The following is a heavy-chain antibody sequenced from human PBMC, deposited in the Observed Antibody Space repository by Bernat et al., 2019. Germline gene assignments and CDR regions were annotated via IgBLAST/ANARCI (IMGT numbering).Heavy chain of an antibody. CDR1: GFTFSSYG. CDR2: IWYDGSNK. D-gene: IGHD4-17*01. V-gene: IGHV3-33*01. Sequence: QVQLVESGGGVVQPGRSLRLSCAASGFTFSSYGMHWVRQAPGKGLEWVAVIWYDGSNKYYADSVKDRFTISRDNSKNTLYLQMNSLRAEDTAVYYCAREPIMTPVTLGSFYFDYWGQGTLVTVSS. CDR3: AREPIMTPVTLGSFYFDY. J-gene: IGHJ4*02.